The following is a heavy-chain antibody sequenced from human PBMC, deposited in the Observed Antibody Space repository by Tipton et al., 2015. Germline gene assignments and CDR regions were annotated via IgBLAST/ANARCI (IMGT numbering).Heavy chain of an antibody. CDR3: ARSPPGDYEYIEY. J-gene: IGHJ1*01. Sequence: TLSLTCTVSGASLSNYYWNWVRQPPGKELEWIGYIQYSGSTNYNPSLKSRVTMSVDMSKNQFSLELTSVTAADAAVYYCARSPPGDYEYIEYWGQGTLVTVSS. V-gene: IGHV4-59*01. CDR1: GASLSNYY. CDR2: IQYSGST. D-gene: IGHD3-16*01.